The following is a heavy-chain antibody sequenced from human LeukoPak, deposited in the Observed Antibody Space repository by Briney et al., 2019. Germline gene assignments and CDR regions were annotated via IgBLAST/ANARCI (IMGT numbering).Heavy chain of an antibody. D-gene: IGHD6-13*01. CDR3: AKDRYSSNWYYFDY. J-gene: IGHJ4*02. CDR1: GFTFDDYA. Sequence: PGGSLRLSCAASGFTFDDYAMHWARRAPGKGLEWVSGISWNSGSIGYADSVKGRFTISRDNAKNSLYLQMNSLRAEDTALYYCAKDRYSSNWYYFDYWGQGTLVTVSS. V-gene: IGHV3-9*01. CDR2: ISWNSGSI.